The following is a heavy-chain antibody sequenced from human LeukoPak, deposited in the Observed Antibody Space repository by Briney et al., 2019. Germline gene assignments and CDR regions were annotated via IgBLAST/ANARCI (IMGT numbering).Heavy chain of an antibody. J-gene: IGHJ4*02. Sequence: SETLSLTCTVSGGSISSYYWSWIRQPPGKGLEWIGYIYYSGSTNYNPSLKSRVTISVDTSKNQFSLKLSSVTAADTAVYYCARQGTDDYGDEEYYFDYWGQGTLVTVSS. CDR3: ARQGTDDYGDEEYYFDY. CDR1: GGSISSYY. CDR2: IYYSGST. D-gene: IGHD4-17*01. V-gene: IGHV4-59*08.